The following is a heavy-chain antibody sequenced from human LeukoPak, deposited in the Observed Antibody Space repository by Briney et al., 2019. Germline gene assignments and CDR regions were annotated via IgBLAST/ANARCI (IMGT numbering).Heavy chain of an antibody. Sequence: SETLSLTCTVSGGSISSQYWSWIRQPPGRGLEWIGYISYSGNTKYNPSLRSRGTISVDTSKNQFSLKLNSMTAADTSVYYCARLRSLEWLFPWFDPWGQGTLVTVSS. V-gene: IGHV4-59*08. CDR2: ISYSGNT. CDR3: ARLRSLEWLFPWFDP. J-gene: IGHJ5*02. CDR1: GGSISSQY. D-gene: IGHD3-3*01.